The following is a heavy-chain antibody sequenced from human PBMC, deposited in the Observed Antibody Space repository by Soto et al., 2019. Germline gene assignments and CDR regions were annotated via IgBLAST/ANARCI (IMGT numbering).Heavy chain of an antibody. CDR3: AREIRNYNDSSGYSPGFDY. D-gene: IGHD3-22*01. J-gene: IGHJ4*02. Sequence: QVQLQESGPGLVKPSQTLSLTCTVSGGSISSGGYYWSWIRQHPGKGLEWIGYIYYSGSTYYNPSLKSRVTISVDTSKNQFSLKLSSVTAADTAVYYCAREIRNYNDSSGYSPGFDYWGQGTLVTVSS. V-gene: IGHV4-31*03. CDR2: IYYSGST. CDR1: GGSISSGGYY.